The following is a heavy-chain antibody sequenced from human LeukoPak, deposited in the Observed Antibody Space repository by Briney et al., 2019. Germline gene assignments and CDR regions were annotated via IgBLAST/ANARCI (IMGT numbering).Heavy chain of an antibody. V-gene: IGHV3-48*04. CDR3: ASAPGIAAAGTDY. D-gene: IGHD6-13*01. CDR2: ISSSSSTI. CDR1: GFTFSSYS. J-gene: IGHJ4*02. Sequence: HTGGSLRLSCAASGFTFSSYSMNWVRQAPGKGLEWVSYISSSSSTIYYADSVKGRFTISRDNAKNSLYLQMNSLRAEDTAVYYCASAPGIAAAGTDYWGQGTLVTVSS.